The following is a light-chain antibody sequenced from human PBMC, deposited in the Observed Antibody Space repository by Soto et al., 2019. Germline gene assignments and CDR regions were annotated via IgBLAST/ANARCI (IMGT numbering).Light chain of an antibody. J-gene: IGKJ1*01. Sequence: EIVLTQSPATLSLSPVERATLSCRARQSVSSFLAWYQQKPGQAPRLLIYETFNRATGVPARFSGSGSGTDFTLTISSLEPEDFAVYYCQQRSNWWTFGQGTKVDIK. CDR1: QSVSSF. V-gene: IGKV3-11*01. CDR3: QQRSNWWT. CDR2: ETF.